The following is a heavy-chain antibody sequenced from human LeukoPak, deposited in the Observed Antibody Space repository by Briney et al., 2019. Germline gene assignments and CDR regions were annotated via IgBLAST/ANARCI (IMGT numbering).Heavy chain of an antibody. D-gene: IGHD6-19*01. J-gene: IGHJ5*02. V-gene: IGHV4-59*08. CDR1: GGSISSYY. Sequence: SETLSLTCTVSGGSISSYYWSWIRQPPGKGLEWIGYIYYSGSTNYNPSLKSRVTISVDTSKNQFSLKLSSVTAADTAVYYCARHVGSGWYRSNWFDPWGQGTLVTVSS. CDR2: IYYSGST. CDR3: ARHVGSGWYRSNWFDP.